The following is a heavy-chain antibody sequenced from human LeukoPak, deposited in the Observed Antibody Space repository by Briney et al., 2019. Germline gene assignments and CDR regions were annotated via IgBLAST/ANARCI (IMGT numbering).Heavy chain of an antibody. D-gene: IGHD2-15*01. CDR1: GFTFSSYS. Sequence: GGSLRLSCAASGFTFSSYSMNWVRQAPGKGLEWVSSISSSSSYIYYADSVKGRFTISRDNAKNSLYLQMNSLRAEDTAVYYCARVELRVVAAADYWGQGTLVTVSS. CDR2: ISSSSSYI. CDR3: ARVELRVVAAADY. V-gene: IGHV3-21*01. J-gene: IGHJ4*02.